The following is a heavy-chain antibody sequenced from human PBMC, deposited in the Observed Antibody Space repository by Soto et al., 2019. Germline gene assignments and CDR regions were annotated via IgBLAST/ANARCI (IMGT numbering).Heavy chain of an antibody. V-gene: IGHV4-59*01. CDR1: GDSISTFY. D-gene: IGHD3-22*01. CDR3: ARGRTVRNYADDSSDYFYFFDY. CDR2: VYYTGST. Sequence: LSETLSLTCTVSGDSISTFYWGWMRQSPGKELEWIGYVYYTGSTNYNPSLKRRVTISVDRSKNQFSLKLTSANAADTAVYYCARGRTVRNYADDSSDYFYFFDYWGQGTQVTVSS. J-gene: IGHJ4*02.